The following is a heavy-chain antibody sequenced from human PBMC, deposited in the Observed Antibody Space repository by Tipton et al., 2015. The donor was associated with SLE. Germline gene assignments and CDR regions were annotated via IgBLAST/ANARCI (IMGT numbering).Heavy chain of an antibody. D-gene: IGHD3-22*01. CDR3: ARGSYYYDGDI. Sequence: TLSLTCTVSGGSISSHYWSWIRQPPGKGLEWIGYIYYSGSTNYNPSLKSRVTISVDTSKNQFSLKLSSVTAADTAVYYCARGSYYYDGDIWGQGTLVTVSS. CDR2: IYYSGST. CDR1: GGSISSHY. V-gene: IGHV4-59*08. J-gene: IGHJ3*02.